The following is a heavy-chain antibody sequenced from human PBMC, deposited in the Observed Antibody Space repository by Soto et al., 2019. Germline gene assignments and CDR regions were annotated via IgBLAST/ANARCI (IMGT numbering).Heavy chain of an antibody. J-gene: IGHJ4*02. CDR1: GGTFSSYA. CDR2: IIPIFGTA. V-gene: IGHV1-69*01. CDR3: ARAAPYYYDSSGYLSYY. Sequence: QVQLVQSGAEVMKPGSSVKVSCKASGGTFSSYAISWVRQAPGQGLEWMGGIIPIFGTANYAQKFQGRVTITADESTHTAYMELSRLSSEDTAVYYCARAAPYYYDSSGYLSYYWGQGTLVTVSS. D-gene: IGHD3-22*01.